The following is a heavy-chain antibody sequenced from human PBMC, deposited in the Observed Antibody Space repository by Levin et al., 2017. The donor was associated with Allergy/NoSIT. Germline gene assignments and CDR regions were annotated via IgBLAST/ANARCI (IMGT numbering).Heavy chain of an antibody. V-gene: IGHV3-48*02. D-gene: IGHD3-22*01. CDR3: AREKWFGGFDM. CDR1: GFTFSAYS. CDR2: LGSSTTVI. Sequence: SGESLKISCAASGFTFSAYSMHWVRQTPGKGLEWVSYLGSSTTVIHYADSVRGRFTISRDNAKNSLYLQMNSLRDEDTAVYHCAREKWFGGFDMWGQGTLVTVSS. J-gene: IGHJ3*02.